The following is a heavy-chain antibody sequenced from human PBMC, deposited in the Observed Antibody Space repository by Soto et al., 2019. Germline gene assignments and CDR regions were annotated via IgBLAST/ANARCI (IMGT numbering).Heavy chain of an antibody. CDR1: GFSLTTDGEG. J-gene: IGHJ4*02. CDR2: IYWDDDE. CDR3: AQSCNLITKDAQVGDFDY. Sequence: QITLKESGPTLVKSTQPLTLTCTFSGFSLTTDGEGVGWVRQSPGEALEWLALIYWDDDERYSPSLKTRLNITKDITTKQVVHVMTIMEPVDMGTYFCAQSCNLITKDAQVGDFDYWGQGT. D-gene: IGHD1-26*01. V-gene: IGHV2-5*02.